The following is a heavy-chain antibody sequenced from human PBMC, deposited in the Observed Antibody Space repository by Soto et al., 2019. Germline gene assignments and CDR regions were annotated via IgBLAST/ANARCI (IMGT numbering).Heavy chain of an antibody. V-gene: IGHV3-53*01. D-gene: IGHD3-10*01. CDR1: GFTVSSNY. CDR3: TRDPGYGSGIRSFAP. Sequence: EVQVVESGGGLIQPGGSLRLSCAASGFTVSSNYMSWVRQAPGKGLEWVSVIYTGGTTYYADSVKGRFTVSRDNSKNTLYLQMNSLRVEDTAVYYCTRDPGYGSGIRSFAPWGQGTLVTVSS. J-gene: IGHJ5*02. CDR2: IYTGGTT.